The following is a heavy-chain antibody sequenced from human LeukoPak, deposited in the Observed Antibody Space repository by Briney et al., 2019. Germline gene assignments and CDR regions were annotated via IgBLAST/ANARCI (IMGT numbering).Heavy chain of an antibody. CDR1: GYSFTTYW. CDR3: AIRDRGGYCPACAFDI. CDR2: IDPADSDT. D-gene: IGHD3-22*01. Sequence: GESLKISCKGSGYSFTTYWIGWVRQMPGKGLEWMGIIDPADSDTRYSPSFQGQVTISADRSISTAYLQWSSLKASDTAMYYCAIRDRGGYCPACAFDIWGQGTMVTVSS. V-gene: IGHV5-51*01. J-gene: IGHJ3*02.